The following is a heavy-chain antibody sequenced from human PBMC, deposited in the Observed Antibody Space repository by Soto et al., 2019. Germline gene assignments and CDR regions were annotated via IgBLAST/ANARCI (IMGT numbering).Heavy chain of an antibody. J-gene: IGHJ4*02. D-gene: IGHD4-17*01. V-gene: IGHV1-2*04. CDR3: TRGSPTTTPFDY. CDR2: INPSGGGT. CDR1: GYTFSGYY. Sequence: QVQLVQSGAEVKKPGASVKVSCKTSGYTFSGYYIHWVRQAPGQGLEWMGWINPSGGGTNYAQKFTGWVTMTRDTSISTAFMEVTRLKSDDTAVYYCTRGSPTTTPFDYWGQGTLVTVSS.